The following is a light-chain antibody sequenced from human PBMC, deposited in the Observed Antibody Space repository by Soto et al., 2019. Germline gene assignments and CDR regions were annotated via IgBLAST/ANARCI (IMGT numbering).Light chain of an antibody. CDR3: AAWDDSLSGFYV. J-gene: IGLJ1*01. Sequence: VLTQPPSASGTPGQRVTISCSGSSSNIGSNYVYWYQQLPGTAPKLLIYSNNQRPSGVPDRFSGSKSGTSASLAISGLRSEDEADYYCAAWDDSLSGFYVFGTGTKVTVL. CDR1: SSNIGSNY. V-gene: IGLV1-47*02. CDR2: SNN.